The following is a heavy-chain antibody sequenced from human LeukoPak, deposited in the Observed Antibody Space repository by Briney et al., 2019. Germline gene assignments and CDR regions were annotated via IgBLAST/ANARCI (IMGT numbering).Heavy chain of an antibody. Sequence: GGSLRLSCAASGISVSSNYMSWVRQAPGKGLEGVSVLYSGGSMYYPDSVKGRFTISRDNSKNTLYLQMNSLRAEDTAVYYCARGGGYGQDFDYWGQGTLVTVSS. CDR1: GISVSSNY. CDR2: LYSGGSM. V-gene: IGHV3-53*01. D-gene: IGHD5-12*01. J-gene: IGHJ4*02. CDR3: ARGGGYGQDFDY.